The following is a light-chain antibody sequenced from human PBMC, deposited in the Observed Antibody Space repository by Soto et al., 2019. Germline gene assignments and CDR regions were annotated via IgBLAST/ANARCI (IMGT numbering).Light chain of an antibody. CDR3: QQYHNLWT. CDR2: DAS. J-gene: IGKJ1*01. CDR1: QSVRSY. Sequence: EIVLTQSPATLSLSPGERATLSCRASQSVRSYLAWYQQKPGQAPRLLIYDASNRATGIPARFSGSGSGTEFTLTITSLQSEDFALYYCQQYHNLWTFGQGTEVEIK. V-gene: IGKV3-11*01.